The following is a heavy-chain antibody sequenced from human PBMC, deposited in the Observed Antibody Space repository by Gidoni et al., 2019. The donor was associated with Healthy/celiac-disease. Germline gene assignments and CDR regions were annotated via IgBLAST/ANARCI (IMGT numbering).Heavy chain of an antibody. CDR3: AGLTERTYYFDY. Sequence: RVTISVDKSKNQFSLKLSSVTAADTAVYYCAGLTERTYYFDYWGQGTLVTVSS. D-gene: IGHD7-27*01. V-gene: IGHV4-4*02. J-gene: IGHJ4*02.